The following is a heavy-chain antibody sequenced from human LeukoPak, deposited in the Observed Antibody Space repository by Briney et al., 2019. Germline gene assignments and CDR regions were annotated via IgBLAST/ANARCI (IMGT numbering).Heavy chain of an antibody. V-gene: IGHV3-11*01. Sequence: PGGSLRLSCAASGFTFSEYYISWIRQAPGKGLEWVSDISSSGDIVSYADSVKGRFTISRDNAKDSLYLQMNSLRAEDTAVYYCARESVAGTFDCWSQGTLVTVSS. CDR2: ISSSGDIV. D-gene: IGHD6-19*01. CDR3: ARESVAGTFDC. J-gene: IGHJ4*02. CDR1: GFTFSEYY.